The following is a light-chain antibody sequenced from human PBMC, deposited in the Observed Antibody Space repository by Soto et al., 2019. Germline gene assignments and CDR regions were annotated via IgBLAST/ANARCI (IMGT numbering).Light chain of an antibody. V-gene: IGKV1-39*01. J-gene: IGKJ3*01. CDR3: QQSYSTPPST. Sequence: DIQMTQSPSSLSASVGDRVTITCRASQSISSYLNWYQQKPGKAPKLLIYAASSLQSGVPSRFSGSGSGTDFTLTISSLQPEDFATYYCQQSYSTPPSTFGPGTKVDI. CDR2: AAS. CDR1: QSISSY.